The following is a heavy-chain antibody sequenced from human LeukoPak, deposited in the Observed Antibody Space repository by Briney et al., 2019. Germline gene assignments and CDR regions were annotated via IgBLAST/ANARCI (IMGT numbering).Heavy chain of an antibody. CDR2: INTIGGST. CDR3: AREGAGWGSITMVRGGLYYMDV. CDR1: GYTFTSYY. J-gene: IGHJ6*03. D-gene: IGHD3-10*01. Sequence: ASVKVSFKASGYTFTSYYIHWGRQAPGQGLKWMGIINTIGGSTSYAQKFQGRVTMTRDTSTSTVYMELSSLRSEDTAVYYCAREGAGWGSITMVRGGLYYMDVWGKGTTVTVSS. V-gene: IGHV1-46*01.